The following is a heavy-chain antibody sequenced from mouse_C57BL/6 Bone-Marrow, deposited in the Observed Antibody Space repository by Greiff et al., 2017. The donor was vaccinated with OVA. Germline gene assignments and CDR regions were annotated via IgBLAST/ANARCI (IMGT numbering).Heavy chain of an antibody. D-gene: IGHD1-1*01. Sequence: VKVVESGPELVKPGASVKLSCKASGFTFTSYDINWVKQRPGQGLEWIGWIYPRDGSTKYNEKFKGKATLTVDTSSSTAYMELHSLTSEDSAVYFCANYYGSSPFDYWGQGTTLTVSS. J-gene: IGHJ2*01. CDR2: IYPRDGST. CDR3: ANYYGSSPFDY. CDR1: GFTFTSYD. V-gene: IGHV1-85*01.